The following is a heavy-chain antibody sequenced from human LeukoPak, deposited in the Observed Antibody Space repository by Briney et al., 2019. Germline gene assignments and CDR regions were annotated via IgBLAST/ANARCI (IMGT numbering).Heavy chain of an antibody. CDR1: GGSISSGDYY. Sequence: SQTLSLTCTVSGGSISSGDYYWSWIRQPPGKGLEWIGYIYYSGSTYYNPSLKSRVTISVDTSKNQFSLKLSSVTAADTAVYYRARAVADLGFDYWGQGTLVTVSS. V-gene: IGHV4-30-4*01. CDR3: ARAVADLGFDY. D-gene: IGHD6-19*01. CDR2: IYYSGST. J-gene: IGHJ4*02.